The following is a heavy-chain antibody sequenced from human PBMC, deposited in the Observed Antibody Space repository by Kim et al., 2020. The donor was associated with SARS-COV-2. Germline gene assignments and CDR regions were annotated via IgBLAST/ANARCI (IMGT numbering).Heavy chain of an antibody. D-gene: IGHD3-16*02. J-gene: IGHJ6*02. CDR2: IIPIFGTA. V-gene: IGHV1-69*13. Sequence: SVKVSCKASGGTFSSYAISWARQAPGQGLEWMGGIIPIFGTANSAQKFQGRVTITADESTSTAYMQLSSLRSEDTAVYYCASKAYDYGWGSYRQPLDTYYYSMDVRGQGTTVTVSS. CDR1: GGTFSSYA. CDR3: ASKAYDYGWGSYRQPLDTYYYSMDV.